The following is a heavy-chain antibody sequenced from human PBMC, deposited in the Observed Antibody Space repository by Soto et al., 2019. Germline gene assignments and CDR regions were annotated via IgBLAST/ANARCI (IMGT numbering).Heavy chain of an antibody. CDR3: ARGGGDYLYFDY. D-gene: IGHD2-21*02. J-gene: IGHJ4*02. CDR2: INPSGGST. V-gene: IGHV1-46*01. Sequence: ASVKVSCKASGYTFTSYYMHWVRQAPGQGLEWMGIINPSGGSTSYAQKFQGRVTMNRDTSTSTVYMELRSLRSEDTAVYYCARGGGDYLYFDYWGQGTLVTVSS. CDR1: GYTFTSYY.